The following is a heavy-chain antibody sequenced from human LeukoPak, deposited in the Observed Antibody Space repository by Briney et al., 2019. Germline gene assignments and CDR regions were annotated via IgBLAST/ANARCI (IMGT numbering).Heavy chain of an antibody. Sequence: GESLKISCKGSGYTFTYYYIDWVRQMPGKGLEWMGIIYPGDSGARYSPSFQGQVTISADKSISTAYLQWSSLKASDTAMYYCARPITIFGVVEYYFDYWGQGTLVTVSS. CDR1: GYTFTYYY. D-gene: IGHD3-3*01. CDR3: ARPITIFGVVEYYFDY. V-gene: IGHV5-51*01. CDR2: IYPGDSGA. J-gene: IGHJ4*02.